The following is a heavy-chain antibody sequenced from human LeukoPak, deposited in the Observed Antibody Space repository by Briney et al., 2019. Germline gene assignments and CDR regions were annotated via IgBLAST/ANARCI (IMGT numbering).Heavy chain of an antibody. V-gene: IGHV3-20*04. Sequence: GRSLSLSCAASGFTFDDYVISWVRQAPGKGLECVSCINWIGGSTDYTESVKGRFTISRDNAQNSLYLQMNSLRAEDTAVFYCARDPYSGAYSEGYYYYYMDVWGSGTTVTVSS. CDR2: INWIGGST. CDR1: GFTFDDYV. CDR3: ARDPYSGAYSEGYYYYYMDV. D-gene: IGHD1-26*01. J-gene: IGHJ6*03.